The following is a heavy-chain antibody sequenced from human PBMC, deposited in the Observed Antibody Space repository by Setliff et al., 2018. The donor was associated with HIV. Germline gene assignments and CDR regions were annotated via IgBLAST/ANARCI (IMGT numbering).Heavy chain of an antibody. D-gene: IGHD6-6*01. J-gene: IGHJ4*02. CDR2: FDPELGET. Sequence: ASVKVSCKASGYTFTAYYMHWVRQAPEKGLEWMGGFDPELGETLFAQKFRGRLTMTEDTSTDTAHMELRSLRSEDTAVYYCVIGSAARPFDYWGQGTLVTVSS. CDR1: GYTFTAYY. V-gene: IGHV1-24*01. CDR3: VIGSAARPFDY.